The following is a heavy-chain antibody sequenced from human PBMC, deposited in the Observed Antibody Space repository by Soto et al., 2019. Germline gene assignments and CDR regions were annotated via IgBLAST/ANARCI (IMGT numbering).Heavy chain of an antibody. CDR1: GGSITTYQ. V-gene: IGHV4-59*01. CDR2: YSGFT. Sequence: QVQLQESGPGLVKPSETLSLTCTVSGGSITTYQWSWIRQPPGKGLAWIGGYSGFTDYNPSLESRATISVDHSKKQFSLTLRSVTAADTAVYYCARDYCDYSFFFDCWGQGALVTVSS. D-gene: IGHD4-17*01. J-gene: IGHJ4*02. CDR3: ARDYCDYSFFFDC.